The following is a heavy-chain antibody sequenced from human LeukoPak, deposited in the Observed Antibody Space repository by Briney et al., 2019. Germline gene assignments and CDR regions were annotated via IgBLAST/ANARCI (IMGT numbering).Heavy chain of an antibody. V-gene: IGHV3-30*04. CDR1: GFTFSSYA. CDR2: ISYDGSNK. Sequence: GRSLRLSCAASGFTFSSYAMHWVRQAPGKGLEWVAVISYDGSNKYYADSVKGRFTISRDNSKNTLYLQMNSLRAEDTAVYYCARDLSDIVVVPAAIQGYYYYGMDVWGQGTTVTVSS. D-gene: IGHD2-2*01. CDR3: ARDLSDIVVVPAAIQGYYYYGMDV. J-gene: IGHJ6*02.